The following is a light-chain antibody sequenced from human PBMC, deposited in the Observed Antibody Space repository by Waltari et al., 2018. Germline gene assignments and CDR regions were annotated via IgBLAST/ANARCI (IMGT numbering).Light chain of an antibody. V-gene: IGKV1-5*03. Sequence: DIQMTQSPSTLSASVVDRVTITCRASHSISSWLAWYQQKPGNAPKLLIYRASSLKSGVTSRFSGSGSGTEFTLTISSLQPDDFATYYCQQSGTFGQGTKVEIK. CDR3: QQSGT. CDR2: RAS. CDR1: HSISSW. J-gene: IGKJ1*01.